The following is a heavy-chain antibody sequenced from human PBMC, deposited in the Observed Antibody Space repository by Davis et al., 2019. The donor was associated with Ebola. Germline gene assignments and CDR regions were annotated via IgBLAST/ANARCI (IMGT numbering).Heavy chain of an antibody. CDR1: EYSSNTYW. CDR2: IDPSDSST. Sequence: GASLNISCQCSEYSSNTYWISLLRPLPGKGLGWVGRIDPSDSSTNYSPSFQGHVNISVDRSISTAYLQWSGLKASYSAMYYCALSGYYPTFDYWGQGTLVTVSS. D-gene: IGHD3-3*01. J-gene: IGHJ4*02. CDR3: ALSGYYPTFDY. V-gene: IGHV5-10-1*01.